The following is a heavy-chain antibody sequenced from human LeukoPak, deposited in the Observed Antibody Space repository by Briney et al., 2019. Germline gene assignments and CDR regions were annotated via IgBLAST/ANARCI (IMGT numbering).Heavy chain of an antibody. CDR3: ARDQHDILTGTDY. V-gene: IGHV3-21*01. Sequence: GGSLRLSCAASGFTFSSYTMNWVRQAPGKGLEWVSSISSSSSYIYYADSVKGRFTISRDNAKNSLYLQMNSLRAEDTAVYYCARDQHDILTGTDYWGQGTLVTVSS. D-gene: IGHD3-9*01. CDR2: ISSSSSYI. J-gene: IGHJ4*02. CDR1: GFTFSSYT.